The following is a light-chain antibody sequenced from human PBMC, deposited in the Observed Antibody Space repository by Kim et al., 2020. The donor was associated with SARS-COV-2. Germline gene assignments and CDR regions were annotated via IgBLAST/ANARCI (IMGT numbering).Light chain of an antibody. CDR2: AVT. J-gene: IGLJ3*02. Sequence: LSIYVACSATSKDVGAYNYVCCYQQYPDKAPKLLIYAVTKRRSEISKRFSGSKSGNTASLTISGLQPEDEAHYYCSSYTTGNTWVFGGGTKVTVL. CDR1: SKDVGAYNY. V-gene: IGLV2-14*04. CDR3: SSYTTGNTWV.